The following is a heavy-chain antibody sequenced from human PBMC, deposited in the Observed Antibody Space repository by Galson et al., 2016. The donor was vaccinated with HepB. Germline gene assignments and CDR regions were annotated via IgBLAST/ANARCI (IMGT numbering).Heavy chain of an antibody. CDR2: IDWNSGNR. J-gene: IGHJ6*02. CDR1: GFTFHAYA. CDR3: AKDRSGRYYYYAVYV. D-gene: IGHD3-3*01. V-gene: IGHV3-9*01. Sequence: SLRLSCAGSGFTFHAYAMHWVRQAPGKGLEWVSGIDWNSGNRDYADSVKGRFTISRDNAKNSLYLQINSLKPEDTALYFCAKDRSGRYYYYAVYVWGYGTTVT.